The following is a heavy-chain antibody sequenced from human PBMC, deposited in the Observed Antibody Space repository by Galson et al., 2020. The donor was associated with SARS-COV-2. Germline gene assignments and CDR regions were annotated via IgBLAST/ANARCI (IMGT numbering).Heavy chain of an antibody. J-gene: IGHJ4*02. V-gene: IGHV3-30*04. CDR1: GFTFASYA. Sequence: DQLGESLKISCAASGFTFASYAMHWVRQTPGKGLEWVAGISFDGSNQYYSDSVKGRFTISRDNAENTLFLQMNSLRAEDTALYYCARDLISRQWLVVTPGYWGQGTLVTVSS. D-gene: IGHD6-19*01. CDR2: ISFDGSNQ. CDR3: ARDLISRQWLVVTPGY.